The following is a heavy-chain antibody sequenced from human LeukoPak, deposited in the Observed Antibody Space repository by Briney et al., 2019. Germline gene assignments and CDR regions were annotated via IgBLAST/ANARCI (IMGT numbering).Heavy chain of an antibody. CDR3: ARDDGSRSYSVY. CDR2: INYSGAT. D-gene: IGHD1-26*01. CDR1: GASINNFNYY. V-gene: IGHV4-39*02. Sequence: SETLSLTCTVSGASINNFNYYWGWVRQPPGKGLEWIGSINYSGATYYNASLKSRVTISVDTSENQLSLQVNSVTAADTAVYYCARDDGSRSYSVYWGQGTLVTVSS. J-gene: IGHJ4*02.